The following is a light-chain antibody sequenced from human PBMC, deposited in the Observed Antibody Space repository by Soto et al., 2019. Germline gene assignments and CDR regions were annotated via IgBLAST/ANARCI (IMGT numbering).Light chain of an antibody. CDR1: RGDVGAFNY. J-gene: IGLJ1*01. CDR2: EVN. CDR3: ASYSTGDTLYV. V-gene: IGLV2-14*01. Sequence: SVLTQPACVSGSPGQSITISCTGTRGDVGAFNYVSWYQLRPGKAPKLVIYEVNSRPSGISSRFSGSKSGNTASLSISGLQAEDEGDYYCASYSTGDTLYVFGSGTKVTAL.